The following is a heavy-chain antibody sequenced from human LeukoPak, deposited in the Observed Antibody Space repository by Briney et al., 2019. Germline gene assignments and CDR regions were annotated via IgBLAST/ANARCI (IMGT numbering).Heavy chain of an antibody. CDR3: ATTGVHRDNWFHP. CDR2: ISEDTSII. J-gene: IGHJ5*02. Sequence: PGGSLRLSCTASGFTFSRDGMSWVRQAPGKGLEWVSYISEDTSIIHYADSVKGRFTISRDNARNSLYLQMNSLRVVDTAVYYCATTGVHRDNWFHPWGQGTLVTVSS. D-gene: IGHD3-10*01. V-gene: IGHV3-48*01. CDR1: GFTFSRDG.